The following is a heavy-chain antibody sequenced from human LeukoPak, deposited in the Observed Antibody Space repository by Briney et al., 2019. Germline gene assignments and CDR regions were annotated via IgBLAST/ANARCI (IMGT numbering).Heavy chain of an antibody. V-gene: IGHV3-15*07. CDR3: TTDAGVVTTPAFDY. CDR1: GFTFSNAW. J-gene: IGHJ4*02. D-gene: IGHD2-21*02. CDR2: IKSKTDGGTT. Sequence: AGGSLRLSCAASGFTFSNAWMNWVRQAPGKGLEWVGCIKSKTDGGTTDYAAPVKGRFTISRDDSKNTLYLQMNSLKTEDTAVYYCTTDAGVVTTPAFDYWGQGTLVTVSS.